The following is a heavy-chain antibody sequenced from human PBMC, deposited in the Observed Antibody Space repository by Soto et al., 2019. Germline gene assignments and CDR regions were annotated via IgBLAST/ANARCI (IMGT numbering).Heavy chain of an antibody. CDR3: ARDRRYYDSSGYPSFDY. CDR2: IYYSGST. CDR1: GGSISSGGYY. V-gene: IGHV4-31*03. J-gene: IGHJ4*02. Sequence: PSETLSLTCTVSGGSISSGGYYWSWIRQHPGKGLEWIGYIYYSGSTYYNPSLKSRVTISVDTSKNQFSLKLSSVTAADTAVYYCARDRRYYDSSGYPSFDYWGQGTLVTVSS. D-gene: IGHD3-22*01.